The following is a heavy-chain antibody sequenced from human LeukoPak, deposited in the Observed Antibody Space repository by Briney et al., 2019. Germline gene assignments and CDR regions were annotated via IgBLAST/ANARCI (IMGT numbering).Heavy chain of an antibody. V-gene: IGHV3-23*01. Sequence: PGGSLRLSCAASGFTFSSYAMSWVRQAPGKGLEWVSAISGSGGSTYYADSVKGRFTISRDNSKNTLYLQMNSLRAEDTAVYYCAKDSHIEVVPAAMPHYYYYMDVWGKGTTVTVSS. CDR2: ISGSGGST. J-gene: IGHJ6*03. D-gene: IGHD2-2*01. CDR3: AKDSHIEVVPAAMPHYYYYMDV. CDR1: GFTFSSYA.